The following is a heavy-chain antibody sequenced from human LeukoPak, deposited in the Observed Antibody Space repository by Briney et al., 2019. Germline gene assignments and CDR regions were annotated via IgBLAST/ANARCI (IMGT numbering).Heavy chain of an antibody. Sequence: GASVKVSCKASGGTFSSYAISWVRQAPGQGLEWMGGIIPIFGTANYAQKFQGRVTITADESTSTAYMELSSLRSEDTAVYYCARTLAIVPAAILAYNWFDPWGQGTLVTVSS. CDR3: ARTLAIVPAAILAYNWFDP. D-gene: IGHD2-2*01. CDR1: GGTFSSYA. J-gene: IGHJ5*02. V-gene: IGHV1-69*13. CDR2: IIPIFGTA.